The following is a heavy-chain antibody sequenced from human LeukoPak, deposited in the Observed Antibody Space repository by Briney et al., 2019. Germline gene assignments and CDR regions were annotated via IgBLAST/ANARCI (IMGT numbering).Heavy chain of an antibody. CDR3: ARDQAGSGHYADY. V-gene: IGHV3-30*02. D-gene: IGHD3-10*01. CDR2: IRYDGSSK. Sequence: GGSLRLSCAASGFTFSNYAMHWVRQAPGKGLEWLAYIRYDGSSKYYADFVKGRFTISRDYSKNTLYLHMNSLRAEDTAVYYCARDQAGSGHYADYWGQGTLVTASS. J-gene: IGHJ4*02. CDR1: GFTFSNYA.